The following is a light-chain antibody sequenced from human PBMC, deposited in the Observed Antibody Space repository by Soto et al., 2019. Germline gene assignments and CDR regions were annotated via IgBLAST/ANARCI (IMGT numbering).Light chain of an antibody. Sequence: EIVLTQSPGTLSLSPGERATLSCRASQSVSSSYLAWYQQKPGQAPRLLIYGASSRATGIPDRFSGSGSGTEFALTISRLEHDDFVVYYYQQYGSCFIIFGPGTKVDIK. J-gene: IGKJ3*01. CDR1: QSVSSSY. CDR2: GAS. CDR3: QQYGSCFII. V-gene: IGKV3-20*01.